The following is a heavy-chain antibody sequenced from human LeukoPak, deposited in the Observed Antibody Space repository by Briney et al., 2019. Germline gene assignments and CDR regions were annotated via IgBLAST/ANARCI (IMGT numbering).Heavy chain of an antibody. J-gene: IGHJ4*02. CDR2: ISSSSSYI. CDR3: ARAFEYYDILTGYSATPFDY. V-gene: IGHV3-21*01. CDR1: GFTFSSYS. Sequence: GGSLRLSCAASGFTFSSYSMNWVRLAPGKGLEWVSSISSSSSYIYYADSVKGRFTISRDNAKNSLYLQMNSLRAEDTAVYYCARAFEYYDILTGYSATPFDYWGQGTLVTVSS. D-gene: IGHD3-9*01.